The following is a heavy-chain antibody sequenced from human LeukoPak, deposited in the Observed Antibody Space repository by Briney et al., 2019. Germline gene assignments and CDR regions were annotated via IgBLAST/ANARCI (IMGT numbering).Heavy chain of an antibody. CDR2: ISSSSSYI. V-gene: IGHV3-21*01. Sequence: PGGSLRLSCAASGFTFSSYSMNWVRQAPGKGLEWVSSISSSSSYIYYADSVKGRFTISRDNAKNSLYLQMNSLRVEDTAVYYCARDSSGFDWPTGYYFDYWGQGTLVTVSS. CDR3: ARDSSGFDWPTGYYFDY. D-gene: IGHD3-9*01. J-gene: IGHJ4*02. CDR1: GFTFSSYS.